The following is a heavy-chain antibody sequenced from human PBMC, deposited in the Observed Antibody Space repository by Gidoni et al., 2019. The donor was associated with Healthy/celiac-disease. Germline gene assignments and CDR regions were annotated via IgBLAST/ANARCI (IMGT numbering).Heavy chain of an antibody. J-gene: IGHJ4*02. CDR2: IYYSGST. V-gene: IGHV4-39*07. Sequence: QLQLQESGPGLVKPSETLSLTCTVSGGSISSSSYYWGWIRQPPGKGLEWIGSIYYSGSTYYTPSLKSRVTISVDTSKNQFSLKLSSVTAADTAVYYCARNYVTYYYDSSGPNHFDYWGQGTLVTVSS. D-gene: IGHD3-22*01. CDR3: ARNYVTYYYDSSGPNHFDY. CDR1: GGSISSSSYY.